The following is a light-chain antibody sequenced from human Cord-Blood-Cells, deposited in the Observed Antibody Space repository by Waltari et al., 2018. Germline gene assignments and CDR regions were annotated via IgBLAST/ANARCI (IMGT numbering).Light chain of an antibody. CDR3: RQSYSTPYA. V-gene: IGKV1-39*01. CDR1: QRISNY. Sequence: DIQMTQSPSSLSASVGDRVTITCRASQRISNYLNWYQQKPGKAPKLLIYAASSLQSGVPSRFSGSPSATHFPLTIVSRQLEDYETYSCRQSYSTPYAFGQGTKRESK. J-gene: IGKJ2*01. CDR2: AAS.